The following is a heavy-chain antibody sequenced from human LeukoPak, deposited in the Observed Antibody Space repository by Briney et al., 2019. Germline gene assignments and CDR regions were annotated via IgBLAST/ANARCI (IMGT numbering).Heavy chain of an antibody. V-gene: IGHV1-58*01. Sequence: ASVKVSCMASGFTFTSSAVQWVRQARGQRLEWIGWIVVGSGNTNYAQKFQERVTITRDMSTSTAYMELSSLRSEDTAVYYCAAPYGSGSPDYWGQGTLVTVSS. J-gene: IGHJ4*02. D-gene: IGHD3-10*01. CDR1: GFTFTSSA. CDR2: IVVGSGNT. CDR3: AAPYGSGSPDY.